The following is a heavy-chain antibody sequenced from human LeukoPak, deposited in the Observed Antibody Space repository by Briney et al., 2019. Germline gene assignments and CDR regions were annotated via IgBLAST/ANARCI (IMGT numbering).Heavy chain of an antibody. V-gene: IGHV4-4*08. CDR2: IYTSGST. J-gene: IGHJ5*02. CDR1: GFTFRSYA. D-gene: IGHD3-10*01. CDR3: VRDGYYGSGSPGWFGP. Sequence: PGGSLRLSCAGSGFTFRSYAMAWVRQAPGKGLEWIGRIYTSGSTNYNPSLKSRVTISVDTSKNQFSLKLSSVTAADTAVYYCVRDGYYGSGSPGWFGPWGPGTLVIVSA.